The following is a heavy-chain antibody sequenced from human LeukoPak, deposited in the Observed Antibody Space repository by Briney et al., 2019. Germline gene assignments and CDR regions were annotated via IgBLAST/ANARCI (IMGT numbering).Heavy chain of an antibody. Sequence: PGGSLRLSCAASGFTFNTYWMHWVRQAPGKGPVWVSRIDGDGSSTTYADSVKGRFTISRDNAKNTLYLQMNSLRAEDTAVYYCARESDCSGGSCYDYWGQGTLVTVSS. J-gene: IGHJ4*02. D-gene: IGHD2-15*01. V-gene: IGHV3-74*03. CDR1: GFTFNTYW. CDR2: IDGDGSST. CDR3: ARESDCSGGSCYDY.